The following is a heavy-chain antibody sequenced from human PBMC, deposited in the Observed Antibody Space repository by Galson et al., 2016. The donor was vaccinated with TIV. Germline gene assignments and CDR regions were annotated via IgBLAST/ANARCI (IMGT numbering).Heavy chain of an antibody. Sequence: SVKVSCKASGYTFTGNYVHWVRQAPGQGLEWMGWINPDSGGTNYAQRFQGRVTMTRDTSISTAYMELSRLTSDDPAVYYCTRVGGLRSDFDPWGQGTLVTVSS. V-gene: IGHV1-2*02. CDR3: TRVGGLRSDFDP. D-gene: IGHD3-16*01. CDR1: GYTFTGNY. J-gene: IGHJ5*02. CDR2: INPDSGGT.